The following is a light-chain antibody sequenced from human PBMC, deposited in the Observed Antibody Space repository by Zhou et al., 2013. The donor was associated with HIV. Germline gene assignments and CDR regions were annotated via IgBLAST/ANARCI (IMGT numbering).Light chain of an antibody. CDR3: QQYGSSPT. CDR2: DAS. Sequence: EIVLTRSPATLSVSPGERATLSCRASQSVGSNSLAWYQQKPGLAPRLLIYDASSRATGIPDRFSGSGSGTDFTLTISRLEPEDFAVYYCQQYGSSPTFGQGTRLEIK. CDR1: QSVGSNS. J-gene: IGKJ5*01. V-gene: IGKV3D-20*01.